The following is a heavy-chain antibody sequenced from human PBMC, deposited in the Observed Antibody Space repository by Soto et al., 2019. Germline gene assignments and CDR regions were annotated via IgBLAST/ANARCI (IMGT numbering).Heavy chain of an antibody. V-gene: IGHV5-51*01. J-gene: IGHJ5*02. Sequence: PGESLKISCKGSGYSFAHYWIAWVRQMPGKGLEWMGVVNPRDSDTRYSPSFQGQVTISADKSTSAAYLQWTSLKASDSAMYYCARTALYSDNPDWFDPWGQGTLVTVPQ. CDR2: VNPRDSDT. D-gene: IGHD5-12*01. CDR3: ARTALYSDNPDWFDP. CDR1: GYSFAHYW.